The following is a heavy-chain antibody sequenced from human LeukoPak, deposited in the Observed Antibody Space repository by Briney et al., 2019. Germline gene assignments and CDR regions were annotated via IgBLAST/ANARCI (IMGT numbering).Heavy chain of an antibody. CDR3: ARDDVPVI. Sequence: PGGSLRLSCAGSGFAFGTYAMSWVRQAPGMGLEWVSSISANGQATYYADSVEGRFTISRDNSKSTLYLQLNSLRAEDTATYYCARDDVPVIWGQGTLVTVSS. D-gene: IGHD2/OR15-2a*01. J-gene: IGHJ4*02. V-gene: IGHV3-23*01. CDR2: ISANGQAT. CDR1: GFAFGTYA.